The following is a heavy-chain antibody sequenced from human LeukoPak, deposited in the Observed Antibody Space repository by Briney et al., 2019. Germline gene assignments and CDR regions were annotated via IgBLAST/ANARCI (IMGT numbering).Heavy chain of an antibody. CDR3: ARAPEYYGSGSYYGPPYYFDY. D-gene: IGHD3-10*01. Sequence: PSETLSLTCTVSGGSISSSSYYWGWIRQPPGKGLEWIGSIYYSGSTYYNPSLKSRVTISVDTSKNQFSLKLSSVTAADTAVYYCARAPEYYGSGSYYGPPYYFDYWGQGTLVTVSS. CDR1: GGSISSSSYY. J-gene: IGHJ4*02. CDR2: IYYSGST. V-gene: IGHV4-39*07.